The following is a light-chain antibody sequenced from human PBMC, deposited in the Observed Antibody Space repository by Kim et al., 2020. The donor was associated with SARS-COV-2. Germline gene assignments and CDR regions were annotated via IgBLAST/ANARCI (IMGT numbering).Light chain of an antibody. CDR1: KLESKY. CDR3: LTWDSDTVV. V-gene: IGLV3-1*01. J-gene: IGLJ2*01. Sequence: GSPGQKAKLTCSGSKLESKYVSRYLRTPGQSPILVIYEDSRRPAGIPERFSGSNTLDTATLTISGTQTVDEGDFYCLTWDSDTVVFGGGTQLTVL. CDR2: EDS.